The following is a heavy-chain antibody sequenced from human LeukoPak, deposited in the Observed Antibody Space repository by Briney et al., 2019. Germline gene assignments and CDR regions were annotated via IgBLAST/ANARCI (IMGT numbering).Heavy chain of an antibody. Sequence: GASVKVSCKASGGTFSSYAISWVRQAPGQGLEWMGGIIPIFGTANYAQKFQGRVTITADKSTSTAYMELSSLRSEDTAVYYCALGYCSGGSCYTYYYYMDVWGKGTTVTVSS. CDR3: ALGYCSGGSCYTYYYYMDV. J-gene: IGHJ6*03. D-gene: IGHD2-15*01. CDR2: IIPIFGTA. CDR1: GGTFSSYA. V-gene: IGHV1-69*06.